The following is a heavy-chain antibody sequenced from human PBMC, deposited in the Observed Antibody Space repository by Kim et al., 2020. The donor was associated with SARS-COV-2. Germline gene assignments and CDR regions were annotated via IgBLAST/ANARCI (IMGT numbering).Heavy chain of an antibody. D-gene: IGHD2-2*01. CDR3: ASPRGCSSTSCPYFDY. CDR2: INHSGST. V-gene: IGHV4-34*01. CDR1: GGSFSGYY. J-gene: IGHJ4*02. Sequence: SETLSLTCAVYGGSFSGYYWSWIRQPPGKGLEWIGEINHSGSTNYNPSLKSRVTISVDTSKNQFSLKLSSVTAADTAVYYCASPRGCSSTSCPYFDYWGQGTLVTVSS.